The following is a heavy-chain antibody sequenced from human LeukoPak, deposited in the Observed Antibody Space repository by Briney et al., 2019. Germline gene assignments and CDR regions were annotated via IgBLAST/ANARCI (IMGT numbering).Heavy chain of an antibody. CDR3: AKSRDYDTLTDYDY. V-gene: IGHV3-9*01. CDR1: GFTFADYA. Sequence: GGSLRLSCAASGFTFADYAMHWVRQAPGNGLEWVSGISWNSGSIGYADSVKGRFTISRDNAKNSLYLEMSRLRAEDTAVYYCAKSRDYDTLTDYDYWGQGTLVTVSS. J-gene: IGHJ4*02. D-gene: IGHD3-9*01. CDR2: ISWNSGSI.